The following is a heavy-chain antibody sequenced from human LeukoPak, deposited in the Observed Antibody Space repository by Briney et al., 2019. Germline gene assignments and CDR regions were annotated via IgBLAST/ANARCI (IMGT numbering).Heavy chain of an antibody. CDR3: ARGELGDRSGFSFFDY. CDR1: GGTFNSYG. V-gene: IGHV1-69*05. J-gene: IGHJ4*02. Sequence: GASVKVSCKAPGGTFNSYGISWVRQAPGQGLEWMGGVIAIFGRIKYGQKFQGRATITTDESTSTAYMELSSLTSEDTGVYYCARGELGDRSGFSFFDYWAREPWSPSPQ. CDR2: VIAIFGRI. D-gene: IGHD3-22*01.